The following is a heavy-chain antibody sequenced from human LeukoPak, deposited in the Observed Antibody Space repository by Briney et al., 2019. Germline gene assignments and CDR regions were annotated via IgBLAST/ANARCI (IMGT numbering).Heavy chain of an antibody. CDR1: GGSVTTYY. V-gene: IGHV4-59*08. Sequence: SETLSLTCTVSGGSVTTYYWSWIRQPPGRGLEWIGYTHYSGSTNYNPSLQRRATMSVDTSKSQFSLRLSSVTAADTAVYYCTAASGSYWYFDLWGRGTLVTVSS. D-gene: IGHD6-13*01. CDR2: THYSGST. CDR3: TAASGSYWYFDL. J-gene: IGHJ2*01.